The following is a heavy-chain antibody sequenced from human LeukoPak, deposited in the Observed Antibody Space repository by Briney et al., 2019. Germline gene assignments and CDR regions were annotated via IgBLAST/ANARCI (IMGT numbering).Heavy chain of an antibody. D-gene: IGHD1-26*01. Sequence: ASVKVSCKASGYTFSTYPLNWVRQAPGQRLEWMGWINAGNGNTKYSQKFQGRVTITRDTSASTAYMELSSLRSEDTAVYYCARVPDGVGARGWFDPWGQGTLVTVSS. CDR3: ARVPDGVGARGWFDP. CDR1: GYTFSTYP. J-gene: IGHJ5*02. V-gene: IGHV1-3*01. CDR2: INAGNGNT.